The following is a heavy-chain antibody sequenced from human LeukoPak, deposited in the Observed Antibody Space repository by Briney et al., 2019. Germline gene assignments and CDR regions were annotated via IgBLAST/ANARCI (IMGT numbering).Heavy chain of an antibody. Sequence: GGSLRLSCAASGFTFSSYEMNWVRQAPGKGLEWVSYISSSGSTIYYADSVKGRFTISRDNAKNSLYLQMNSLRAEDTAVYYCAKDVRYYDILTGYNGGYFDYWGQGTLVTVSS. CDR3: AKDVRYYDILTGYNGGYFDY. CDR1: GFTFSSYE. V-gene: IGHV3-48*03. CDR2: ISSSGSTI. J-gene: IGHJ4*02. D-gene: IGHD3-9*01.